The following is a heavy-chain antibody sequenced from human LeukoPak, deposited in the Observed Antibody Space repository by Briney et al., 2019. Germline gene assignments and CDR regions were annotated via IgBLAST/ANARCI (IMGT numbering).Heavy chain of an antibody. CDR2: ISGSGGGT. V-gene: IGHV3-23*01. Sequence: GGSLRLSCAASGFTFSSYAMSWVRQAPGKGLEWVSTISGSGGGTYYTDSVKGRFTVSRDNSKNTLYLQLSSLRAEETAVYYCAKVIFSGYGPADYWGQGTLVTVSS. D-gene: IGHD5-12*01. CDR3: AKVIFSGYGPADY. CDR1: GFTFSSYA. J-gene: IGHJ4*02.